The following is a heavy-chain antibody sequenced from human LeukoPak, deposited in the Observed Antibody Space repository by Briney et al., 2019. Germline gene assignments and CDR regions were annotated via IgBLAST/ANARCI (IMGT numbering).Heavy chain of an antibody. V-gene: IGHV4-39*07. Sequence: SETLSLTCTVSGGSITSSSYYWGWIRQPPGKGLQWTGSIYYSGSTYYNPSLKSRVTISVDTSKIQFSLKLSSVTAADTAVYYCAREGDSSSRKFDYWGQGTLVTVSS. CDR1: GGSITSSSYY. D-gene: IGHD6-13*01. CDR3: AREGDSSSRKFDY. CDR2: IYYSGST. J-gene: IGHJ4*02.